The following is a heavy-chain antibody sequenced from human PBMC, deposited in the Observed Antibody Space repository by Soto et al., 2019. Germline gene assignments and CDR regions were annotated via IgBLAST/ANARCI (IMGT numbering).Heavy chain of an antibody. CDR2: IYPGDSDT. J-gene: IGHJ4*02. CDR1: GYSFTSYW. CDR3: ARTRSYRPGITMVRGVKYYFDY. D-gene: IGHD3-10*01. Sequence: PGESLKISCKGSGYSFTSYWIGWVRQMPGKGLEWMGIIYPGDSDTRYSPSFQGQVTISADKSISTAYLQWSSLKASDTAMYYCARTRSYRPGITMVRGVKYYFDYWGQGTLVTVSS. V-gene: IGHV5-51*01.